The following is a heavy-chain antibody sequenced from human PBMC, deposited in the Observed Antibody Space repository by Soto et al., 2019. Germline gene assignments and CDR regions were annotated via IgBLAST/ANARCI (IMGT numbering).Heavy chain of an antibody. D-gene: IGHD3-16*01. CDR2: ISGSGGST. V-gene: IGHV3-23*01. CDR1: GFTFSSYA. Sequence: AGGSLRLSCTASGFTFSSYAMSWVRQAPGKGLEWVSAISGSGGSTYYADSVKGRFTISRDNSKNTLYLQMNSLRAEDTAVYYCAKGGGYYYGMDVWGQGTTVTVSS. J-gene: IGHJ6*02. CDR3: AKGGGYYYGMDV.